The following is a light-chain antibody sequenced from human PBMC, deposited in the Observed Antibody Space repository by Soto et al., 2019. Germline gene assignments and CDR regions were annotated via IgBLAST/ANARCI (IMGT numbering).Light chain of an antibody. J-gene: IGKJ4*02. CDR3: QQRNNWPLT. CDR2: EAL. CDR1: RSISTY. Sequence: ETMMTQSPDTLSVSLGERATLSCRASRSISTYLAWYQQKPGQAPRLLIYEALNRATGIPARFSGSGSGTDFTLTISSLEPEDFAVYYCQQRNNWPLTFGGGTKVDIK. V-gene: IGKV3-11*01.